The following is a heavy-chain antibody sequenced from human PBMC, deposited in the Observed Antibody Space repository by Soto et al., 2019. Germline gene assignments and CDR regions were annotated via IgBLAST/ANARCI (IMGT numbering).Heavy chain of an antibody. J-gene: IGHJ6*02. CDR2: ISSSSSYI. D-gene: IGHD5-12*01. CDR1: GFTFSSYS. V-gene: IGHV3-21*01. Sequence: GGSLRLSCAASGFTFSSYSMNWVRQAPGKGLEWVSSISSSSSYIYYADSVKGRFTISRDNAKNSLYLQMNSLRAEDTAVYYCARGIYGGYSGYDYYYYGMDVWGQGTTVTVSS. CDR3: ARGIYGGYSGYDYYYYGMDV.